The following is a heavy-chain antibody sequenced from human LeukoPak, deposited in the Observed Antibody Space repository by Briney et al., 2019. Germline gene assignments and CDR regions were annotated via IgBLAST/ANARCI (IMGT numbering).Heavy chain of an antibody. CDR2: IWYDGSQK. Sequence: GGSLRLPCAASGFTFSRNGMHWVRQAPGKGLEWVACIWYDGSQKYFADSVKGRFTISRDNTMNTLYLQMNSLRDEDTAVYYCARIYGSTWTLDYWGQGTLVTVSS. V-gene: IGHV3-33*01. D-gene: IGHD6-13*01. J-gene: IGHJ4*02. CDR3: ARIYGSTWTLDY. CDR1: GFTFSRNG.